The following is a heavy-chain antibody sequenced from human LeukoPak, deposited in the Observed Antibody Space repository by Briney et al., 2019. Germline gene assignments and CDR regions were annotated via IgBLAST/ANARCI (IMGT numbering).Heavy chain of an antibody. CDR3: ARWGEGATIIPTFDY. CDR1: GYTFTSYG. V-gene: IGHV1-18*01. D-gene: IGHD1-26*01. J-gene: IGHJ4*02. CDR2: ISAYNGNT. Sequence: GASVKVSCKASGYTFTSYGISWVRQAPGQGLEWMGWISAYNGNTNYAQKLQGRVTMTTDTSTSTAYMELRSLRSDDTAVYYCARWGEGATIIPTFDYWGQGTLVTVSS.